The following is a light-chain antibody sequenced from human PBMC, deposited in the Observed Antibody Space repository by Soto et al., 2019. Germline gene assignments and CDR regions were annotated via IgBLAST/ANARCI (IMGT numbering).Light chain of an antibody. CDR2: WAA. J-gene: IGKJ1*01. V-gene: IGKV4-1*01. CDR3: QQHYTTPWT. CDR1: QRVLLSSRNKNY. Sequence: DIVLTQSPDSLAVSLGERATINCMSSQRVLLSSRNKNYLAWYQQKPRQPPKLLIYWAANRESGVPDRFSGSGSGTDFTLTISSLQAEDVAVYYCQQHYTTPWTFGQGTKVEIK.